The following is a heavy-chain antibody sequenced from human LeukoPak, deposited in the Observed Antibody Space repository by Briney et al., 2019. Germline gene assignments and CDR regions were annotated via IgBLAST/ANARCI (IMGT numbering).Heavy chain of an antibody. V-gene: IGHV4-39*01. CDR2: IYYSGST. CDR3: ARLAIVGATTGNLDY. J-gene: IGHJ4*02. CDR1: GGSISNSNYY. Sequence: SETLSLTCTLSGGSISNSNYYWGWIRQPPGKGLEWIGSIYYSGSTYYNPSLKSRVTISVDTSKNQFSPKLSSVTAADTAVYFCARLAIVGATTGNLDYWGQGTLVTVSS. D-gene: IGHD1-26*01.